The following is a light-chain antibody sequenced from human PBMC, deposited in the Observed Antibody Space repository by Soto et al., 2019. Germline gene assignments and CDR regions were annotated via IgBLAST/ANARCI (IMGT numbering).Light chain of an antibody. Sequence: QSALTQPPSASGTPGQRVAISCSGSSSNIEINYVYWYQQLPGTAPKLLIYSNNQRPSGVPDRFSGSKSGTSASLAISGLRSEDEADYYCAAWDDSLSGWVFGGGTQLTVL. CDR2: SNN. J-gene: IGLJ7*01. CDR3: AAWDDSLSGWV. CDR1: SSNIEINY. V-gene: IGLV1-47*02.